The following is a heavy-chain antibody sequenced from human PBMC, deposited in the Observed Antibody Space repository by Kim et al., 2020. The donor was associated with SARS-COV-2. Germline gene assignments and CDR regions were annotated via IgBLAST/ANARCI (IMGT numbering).Heavy chain of an antibody. Sequence: GGSLRLSCAASGFAFSDYPIRWVRQAPGKGLEWVSAISDNGGHTYYTASVRGRLTVSRDNSKNTLCLQLSSLTVEDTAIYYCAKEMGFGLATMDYWGQG. D-gene: IGHD3-10*01. CDR1: GFAFSDYP. J-gene: IGHJ4*02. V-gene: IGHV3-23*01. CDR3: AKEMGFGLATMDY. CDR2: ISDNGGHT.